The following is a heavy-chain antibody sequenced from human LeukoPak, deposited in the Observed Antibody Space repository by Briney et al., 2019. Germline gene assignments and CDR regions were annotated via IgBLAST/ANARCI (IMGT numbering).Heavy chain of an antibody. Sequence: SETLSLTCTVSGGSISSYYWSWIRQPPGKGLEWIGYIYYSGSTNYDPSLKSRVTISVDTSKNQFSLKLSSVTAADTAVYYCARYSYCGGDCYDAFDIWGQGTMVTVSS. CDR2: IYYSGST. CDR3: ARYSYCGGDCYDAFDI. CDR1: GGSISSYY. V-gene: IGHV4-59*01. D-gene: IGHD2-21*02. J-gene: IGHJ3*02.